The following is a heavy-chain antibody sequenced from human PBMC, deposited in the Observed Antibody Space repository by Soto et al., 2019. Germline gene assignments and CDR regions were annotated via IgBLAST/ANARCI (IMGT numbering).Heavy chain of an antibody. V-gene: IGHV3-23*01. J-gene: IGHJ4*02. CDR2: ISGSGGST. D-gene: IGHD5-12*01. CDR1: GFTFSSYA. CDR3: VRGNSGYGNFDY. Sequence: GGSLRLSCAASGFTFSSYAMSWVRQAPGKGLEWVSAISGSGGSTYYADSVKGRFTISRDNSKNTLYLQMNSLRAEDTAVYYCVRGNSGYGNFDYWGEGTLVTVSS.